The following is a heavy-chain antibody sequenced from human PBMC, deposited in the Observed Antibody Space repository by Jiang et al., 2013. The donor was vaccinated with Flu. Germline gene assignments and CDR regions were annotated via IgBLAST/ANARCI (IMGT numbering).Heavy chain of an antibody. J-gene: IGHJ6*04. CDR3: ARREYCSGGSCYLSGYYYGMDV. V-gene: IGHV5-10-1*01. D-gene: IGHD2-15*01. CDR1: GYSFTSYW. CDR2: IDPSDSYT. Sequence: SLRISCKGSGYSFTSYWISWVRQMPGKGLEWMGRIDPSDSYTNYSPSFQGHVTISADKSISTAYLQWSSLKASDTAMYYCARREYCSGGSCYLSGYYYGMDVWGKGTTVTVSS.